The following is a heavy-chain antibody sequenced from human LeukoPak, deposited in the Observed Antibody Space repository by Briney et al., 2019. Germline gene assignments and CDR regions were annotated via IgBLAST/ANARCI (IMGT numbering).Heavy chain of an antibody. D-gene: IGHD6-19*01. Sequence: SETLSLTCAVYGGSFSGYYWSWIRQPPGKGLEWIGEINHSGSTNYNPSLKSRVTISVDTSKNQFSLKLSSVTAADTAAYYCARGGGSGWRPSSKYFRHWGQGTLVTVSS. J-gene: IGHJ1*01. CDR3: ARGGGSGWRPSSKYFRH. V-gene: IGHV4-34*01. CDR1: GGSFSGYY. CDR2: INHSGST.